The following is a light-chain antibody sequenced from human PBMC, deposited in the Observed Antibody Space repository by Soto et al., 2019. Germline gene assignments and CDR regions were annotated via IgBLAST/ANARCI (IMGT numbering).Light chain of an antibody. Sequence: VMTQSPATLSVSPVERATLSCRASHIVMKYLVWYQQKTGQAPRLLIYDAFNRATGIPARFSGSGSGTDFTLSISSLVPEDFAVYYCQHRFNWPLSITFGQGT. CDR2: DAF. CDR1: HIVMKY. V-gene: IGKV3-11*01. CDR3: QHRFNWPLSIT. J-gene: IGKJ5*01.